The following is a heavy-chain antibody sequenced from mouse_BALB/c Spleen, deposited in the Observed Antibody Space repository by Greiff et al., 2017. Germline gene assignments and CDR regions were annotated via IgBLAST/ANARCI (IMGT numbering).Heavy chain of an antibody. Sequence: QVQLQQSGPGLVAPSQSLSITCTVSGFSLTGYGVNWVRQPPGKGLEWLGMIWGDGSTDYNSALKSRLSISKDNSKSQVFLKMNSLQTDDTARYYCARIQYYGYGAMDYWGQGTSVTVSS. D-gene: IGHD1-2*01. V-gene: IGHV2-6-7*01. J-gene: IGHJ4*01. CDR3: ARIQYYGYGAMDY. CDR2: IWGDGST. CDR1: GFSLTGYG.